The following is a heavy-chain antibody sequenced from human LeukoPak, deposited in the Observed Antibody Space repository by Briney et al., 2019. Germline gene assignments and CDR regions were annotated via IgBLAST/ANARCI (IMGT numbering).Heavy chain of an antibody. Sequence: PGGSLRLSCAASGFTFSTYGMHWVRQAPGKGLEWVAVISYDGRDKYYSDSVKGRFTISRDNSKNTLYLQMNSLRPEDTSVYYCAKEAIIRGVIFWFDPWGQGTLVTVSS. CDR2: ISYDGRDK. D-gene: IGHD3-10*01. V-gene: IGHV3-30*18. CDR1: GFTFSTYG. J-gene: IGHJ5*02. CDR3: AKEAIIRGVIFWFDP.